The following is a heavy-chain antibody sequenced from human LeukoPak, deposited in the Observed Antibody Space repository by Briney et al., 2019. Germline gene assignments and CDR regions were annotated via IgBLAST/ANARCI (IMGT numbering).Heavy chain of an antibody. J-gene: IGHJ4*02. CDR3: ARDGGDYHFDF. CDR1: GGSISSSSYY. D-gene: IGHD2-21*01. Sequence: SETLSLTCTVSGGSISSSSYYWGWIRQPPGKGQEWIGNIYYRGNTYYSPSLKSRVTISVDTSKNQFFLKLSSVTAADTAVYYCARDGGDYHFDFWGQGTVVTVSS. V-gene: IGHV4-39*02. CDR2: IYYRGNT.